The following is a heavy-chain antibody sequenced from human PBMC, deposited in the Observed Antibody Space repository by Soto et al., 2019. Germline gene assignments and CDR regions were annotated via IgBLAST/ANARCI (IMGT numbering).Heavy chain of an antibody. CDR1: GFTFSTYA. CDR2: ISGSGDST. V-gene: IGHV3-23*01. CDR3: AKDSFINLRGYDSY. D-gene: IGHD5-12*01. J-gene: IGHJ4*02. Sequence: LRLSCAASGFTFSTYAMIWVRQAPGKGLEWVSAISGSGDSTYYADSVKGRFTISRDNSKNTLYLQMSSLRAEDTAIYYCAKDSFINLRGYDSYWGQGTLVTVSS.